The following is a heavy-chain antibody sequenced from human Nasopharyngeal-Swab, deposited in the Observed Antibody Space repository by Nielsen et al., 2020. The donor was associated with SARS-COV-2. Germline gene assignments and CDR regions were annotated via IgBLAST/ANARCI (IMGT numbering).Heavy chain of an antibody. D-gene: IGHD3-3*01. CDR1: GDSVNSRAYS. CDR3: ARGDYDFWSGSPRPFDF. V-gene: IGHV4-30-2*01. CDR2: IYHSGST. Sequence: SETLSLTCDVSGDSVNSRAYSWSWIRQPPGKGLEWIGTIYHSGSTYYNPSLKSRVAVSLDTSKNQFSLKLSSVTAADTAVYYCARGDYDFWSGSPRPFDFWGQGTLVTVSS. J-gene: IGHJ4*02.